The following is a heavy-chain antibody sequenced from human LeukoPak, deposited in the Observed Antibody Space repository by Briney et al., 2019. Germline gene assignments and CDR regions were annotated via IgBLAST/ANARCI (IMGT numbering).Heavy chain of an antibody. V-gene: IGHV3-30*18. CDR2: ILRDGNTK. CDR3: AKEMGPYSSRRLSDY. CDR1: GFTFSTYG. Sequence: GGSLRLSCAASGFTFSTYGMHWVRQAPGRGLEWVGVILRDGNTKYYADSVKGRFTISRDNSKNTPYLQMNSLGPEDTAVYHCAKEMGPYSSRRLSDYWGQGTLVTVPP. J-gene: IGHJ4*02. D-gene: IGHD6-13*01.